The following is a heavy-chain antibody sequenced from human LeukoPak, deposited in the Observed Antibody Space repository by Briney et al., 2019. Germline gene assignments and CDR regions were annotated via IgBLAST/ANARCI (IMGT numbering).Heavy chain of an antibody. D-gene: IGHD2-2*01. V-gene: IGHV3-74*01. CDR3: ARGYCSSTSCYGLDWFDP. Sequence: GGSLRLSCAASGFTFSTYWMHWVRQAPGKGLVWVSLIYGDGSSTGYADSVKGRFTISRDNAKNTLYLQMNSLRAEETAVYYCARGYCSSTSCYGLDWFDPWGQGTLVTVSS. CDR2: IYGDGSST. J-gene: IGHJ5*02. CDR1: GFTFSTYW.